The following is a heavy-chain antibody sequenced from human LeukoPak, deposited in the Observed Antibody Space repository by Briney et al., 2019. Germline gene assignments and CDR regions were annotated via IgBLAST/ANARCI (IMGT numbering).Heavy chain of an antibody. V-gene: IGHV1-8*03. CDR2: MNPNSGNT. Sequence: GASVKVPCKASGYTFTSYDINWVRQATGQGLEWMVWMNPNSGNTGYAQKFQGRVNITRTISLSTAYMELSSLRSEDTALYHCARIKRERRAGYSSSWYARKNYYYYYMDVWGKGTTVTISS. CDR3: ARIKRERRAGYSSSWYARKNYYYYYMDV. D-gene: IGHD6-13*01. CDR1: GYTFTSYD. J-gene: IGHJ6*03.